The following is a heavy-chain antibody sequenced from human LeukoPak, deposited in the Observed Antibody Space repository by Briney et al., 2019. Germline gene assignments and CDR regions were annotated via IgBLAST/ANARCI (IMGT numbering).Heavy chain of an antibody. CDR2: IQQDGSEK. Sequence: GGSLRLSCAASGFTFSSYWMIWVRQAPGKGLEWVANIQQDGSEKYYVDSVKGRFTISRDNAKNSLYLQMNSLRAEDTALYYCARGYCSSTSCYFDYWGQGTLVTVSS. V-gene: IGHV3-7*05. CDR3: ARGYCSSTSCYFDY. J-gene: IGHJ4*02. D-gene: IGHD2-2*01. CDR1: GFTFSSYW.